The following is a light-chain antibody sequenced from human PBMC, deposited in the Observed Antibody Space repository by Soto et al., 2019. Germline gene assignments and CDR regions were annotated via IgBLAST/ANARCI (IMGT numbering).Light chain of an antibody. CDR2: DVS. CDR3: SSYTSSSTYVV. Sequence: QSALTQPVSVSGSPGQSITISCTGTSSDVGGYNYVSWYQQHPGKAPKLMIYDVSNRPSGVSNRFSGSKSGNTASLTISGLQAEYEADYYCSSYTSSSTYVVFGGGTKLTVL. J-gene: IGLJ2*01. CDR1: SSDVGGYNY. V-gene: IGLV2-14*01.